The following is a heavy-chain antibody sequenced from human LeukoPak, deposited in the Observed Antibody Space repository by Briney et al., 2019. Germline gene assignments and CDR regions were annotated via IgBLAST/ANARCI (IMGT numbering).Heavy chain of an antibody. CDR3: ARGIYWFDP. CDR2: IYHIGST. Sequence: SETLSLTCTVSGYSISSGYYWGWIRQPPGQGLEWIGSIYHIGSTYYNPSLKSRVTISVDTSKNQFSLKLSSVTAADTAVYYCARGIYWFDPWGQGTLVTVSS. V-gene: IGHV4-38-2*02. J-gene: IGHJ5*02. CDR1: GYSISSGYY.